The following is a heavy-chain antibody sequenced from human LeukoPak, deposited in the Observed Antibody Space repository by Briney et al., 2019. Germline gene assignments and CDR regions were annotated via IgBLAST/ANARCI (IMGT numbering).Heavy chain of an antibody. D-gene: IGHD3-16*01. V-gene: IGHV1-3*01. J-gene: IGHJ6*04. CDR2: INAGNGNT. CDR3: ARELWPGYGMDV. CDR1: GYTFTSYA. Sequence: ASVKVSCTASGYTFTSYAMNWVRQAPGQRLEWMGWINAGNGNTKYSQKFQGRVTITRDTSASTAYMELSSLRSEDTAVYYCARELWPGYGMDVWGKGTTVTVSS.